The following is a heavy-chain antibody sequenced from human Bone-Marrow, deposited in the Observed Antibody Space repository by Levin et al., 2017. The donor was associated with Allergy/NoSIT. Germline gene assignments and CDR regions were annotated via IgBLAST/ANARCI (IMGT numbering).Heavy chain of an antibody. CDR1: GYTFNMHG. J-gene: IGHJ4*02. Sequence: GGSLRLSCVTSGYTFNMHGIHWVRQAPGKGLEWLAVMWADGTRQDYLDSVRGRFIVSRDDSKTTVYLQMNSLRVEDTATYYCAKDYLSGPADYWGLGTLVTVSS. V-gene: IGHV3-33*06. D-gene: IGHD3-3*01. CDR2: MWADGTRQ. CDR3: AKDYLSGPADY.